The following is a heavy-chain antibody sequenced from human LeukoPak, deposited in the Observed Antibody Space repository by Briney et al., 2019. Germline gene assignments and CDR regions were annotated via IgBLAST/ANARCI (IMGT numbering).Heavy chain of an antibody. CDR2: IYYSGST. CDR1: GGSISSYY. CDR3: ARDHGATIDY. Sequence: SETLSLTCTVSGGSISSYYWSWIRQPPGKGLEWIGYIYYSGSTNYNPPLKSRVTISVDTSKNQFSLKLSSVTAADTAVYYCARDHGATIDYWGQGTLVTVSS. J-gene: IGHJ4*02. D-gene: IGHD5-12*01. V-gene: IGHV4-59*01.